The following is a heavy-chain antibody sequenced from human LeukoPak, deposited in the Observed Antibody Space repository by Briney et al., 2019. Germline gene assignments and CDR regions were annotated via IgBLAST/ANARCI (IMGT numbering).Heavy chain of an antibody. CDR2: ISYDGSNK. Sequence: PGGSLRLSCAASGFTFSSYGMHWVRQAPGKGLEWVAVISYDGSNKYYADSVKGRFTISRDNSKNTLYLQMNSLRAEDTAVYYCALPRGGSYQAFDIWGQGTMVTVSS. CDR3: ALPRGGSYQAFDI. J-gene: IGHJ3*02. V-gene: IGHV3-30*03. D-gene: IGHD1-26*01. CDR1: GFTFSSYG.